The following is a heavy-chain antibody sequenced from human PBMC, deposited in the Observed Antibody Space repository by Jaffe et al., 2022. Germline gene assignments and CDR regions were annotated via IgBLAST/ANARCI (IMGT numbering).Heavy chain of an antibody. CDR2: IRDRGSSYTT. Sequence: EVQLAESGGGLVQPGGSLRLSCVVSGFTFSEYYMDWVRQAPGKGLEWVGRIRDRGSSYTTEYAASVRGRFTISRDDSKDSLCLQMNSLKVEDTAVYYCVRPHDMSWSGAYFDYWGQGTLVTVSS. D-gene: IGHD3-10*01. J-gene: IGHJ4*02. CDR1: GFTFSEYY. V-gene: IGHV3-72*01. CDR3: VRPHDMSWSGAYFDY.